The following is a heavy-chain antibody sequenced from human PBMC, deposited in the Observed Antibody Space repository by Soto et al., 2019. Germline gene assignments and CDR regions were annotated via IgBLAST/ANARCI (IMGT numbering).Heavy chain of an antibody. J-gene: IGHJ5*02. Sequence: PGGSLRLSCAASGFTFSSYGMHWVRQAPGKGLEWVAVIWYDGSNKYYADSVKGRFTISRDNSKNTLYLQMNSLRAEDTAVYYCARDFRLYTAMVRGWFDPWGQGSLVTVS. D-gene: IGHD5-18*01. CDR1: GFTFSSYG. CDR3: ARDFRLYTAMVRGWFDP. CDR2: IWYDGSNK. V-gene: IGHV3-33*01.